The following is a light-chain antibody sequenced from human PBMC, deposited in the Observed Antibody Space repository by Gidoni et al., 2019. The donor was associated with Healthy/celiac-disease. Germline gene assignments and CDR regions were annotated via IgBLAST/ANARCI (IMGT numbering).Light chain of an antibody. CDR1: SSDVGGYTY. Sequence: QSALTQPASVSGSPGQSITISCTGTSSDVGGYTYVSWYQQHPGKAPKLMIYDVSNRPSGVSNRFSGPKSGNTASLTISGLQAEDEADYYCSSYTSSSTLKVFGGGTKLTVL. J-gene: IGLJ3*02. CDR2: DVS. CDR3: SSYTSSSTLKV. V-gene: IGLV2-14*01.